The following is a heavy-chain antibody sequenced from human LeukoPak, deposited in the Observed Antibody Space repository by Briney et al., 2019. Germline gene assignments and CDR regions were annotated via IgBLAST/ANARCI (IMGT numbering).Heavy chain of an antibody. CDR3: ARTPYYYDSSGYQNWYFDL. CDR1: GGSISSNDYY. D-gene: IGHD3-22*01. CDR2: IYYSGST. V-gene: IGHV4-39*07. J-gene: IGHJ2*01. Sequence: SETLSLTCTVSGGSISSNDYYWDWIRQPPGMGLEYIGSIYYSGSTYYNPSLKSRVTISVDTSKNQFSLKLSSVTAADTAVYYCARTPYYYDSSGYQNWYFDLWGRGTLVTVSS.